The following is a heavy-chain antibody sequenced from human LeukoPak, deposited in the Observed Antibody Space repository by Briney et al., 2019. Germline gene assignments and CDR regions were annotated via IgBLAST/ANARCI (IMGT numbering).Heavy chain of an antibody. Sequence: TGGSLRLSCAASGLTFSSYGMHWVRQAPGKGLEWVSSISSSSSYIYYADSVKGRFTISRDNAKNSLYLQMNSLRAEDTAVYYCARGRNSGNYWGQGTLVTVSS. J-gene: IGHJ4*02. CDR2: ISSSSSYI. V-gene: IGHV3-21*01. CDR3: ARGRNSGNY. CDR1: GLTFSSYG. D-gene: IGHD1-26*01.